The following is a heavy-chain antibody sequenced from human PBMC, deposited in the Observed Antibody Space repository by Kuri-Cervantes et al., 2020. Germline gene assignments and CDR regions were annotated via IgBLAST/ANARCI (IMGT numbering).Heavy chain of an antibody. J-gene: IGHJ6*02. CDR1: GFTFSSYS. CDR2: ISSSGSTI. D-gene: IGHD3-10*01. Sequence: GESLKISCAAPGFTFSSYSMNWVRQAPGKGLEWVSYISSSGSTIYYADSVKGRFTISRDNAKNSLYLQMNSLRAEDTAVYYCARATLAGSFSGMDVWGQGTTVTVSS. V-gene: IGHV3-48*04. CDR3: ARATLAGSFSGMDV.